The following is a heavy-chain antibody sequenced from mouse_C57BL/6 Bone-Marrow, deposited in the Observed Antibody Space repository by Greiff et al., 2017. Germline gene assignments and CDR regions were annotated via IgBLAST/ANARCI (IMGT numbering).Heavy chain of an antibody. CDR1: GYTFTDHT. D-gene: IGHD1-1*01. Sequence: VQLQQSDAELVKPGASVKISCKVSGYTFTDHTIHWMKQRPEQGLEWIGYIYPRDGSTKYNEKFKGKATLSADKSSSTAYMQLSSLTSEDSAVYLWAIHYYGGSGGKCFDYWGQGISLTVS. CDR3: AIHYYGGSGGKCFDY. J-gene: IGHJ2*02. CDR2: IYPRDGST. V-gene: IGHV1-78*01.